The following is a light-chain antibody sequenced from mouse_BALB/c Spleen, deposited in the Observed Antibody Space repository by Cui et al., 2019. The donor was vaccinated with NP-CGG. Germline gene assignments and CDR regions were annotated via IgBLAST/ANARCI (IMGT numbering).Light chain of an antibody. Sequence: QAVVTHVSALTTSPGETVTLTFRSSTGAVTTSNYANWVQEKPDHLFTGLIGGTNNRAPGVPARFSGSLIGDKAALTITGAQTEDEAIYFCALWYSNHWVFGGGTKLTVL. CDR1: TGAVTTSNY. V-gene: IGLV1*01. J-gene: IGLJ1*01. CDR3: ALWYSNHWV. CDR2: GTN.